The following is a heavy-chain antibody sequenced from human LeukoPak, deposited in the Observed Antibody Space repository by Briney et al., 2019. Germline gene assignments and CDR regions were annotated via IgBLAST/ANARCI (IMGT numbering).Heavy chain of an antibody. CDR2: INPKNGDT. CDR3: ARRGSDFDS. Sequence: ASVKVSCKASGYTFVNYYIHWVRQAPGQGLQWMGWINPKNGDTHYTQKFQDRVTMTSDTSISTLYMELSRLRSDDTAIYYCARRGSDFDSWGQGTLVTVSS. J-gene: IGHJ4*02. CDR1: GYTFVNYY. D-gene: IGHD3-10*01. V-gene: IGHV1-2*02.